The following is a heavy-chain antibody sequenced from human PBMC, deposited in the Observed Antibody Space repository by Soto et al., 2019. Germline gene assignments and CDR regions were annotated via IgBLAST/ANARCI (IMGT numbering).Heavy chain of an antibody. D-gene: IGHD4-4*01. V-gene: IGHV4-34*01. J-gene: IGHJ6*03. CDR2: INHRGSA. Sequence: QVQLQQWGAGLVEPSETLSLTCAVHGGTFSAYYWSWIRQAPGKGLEWIGEINHRGSATYSPSLKSRVPITVDTAKDQCSLRLTSLTAADTAVYFCARGGWRISSPPYYNNYYYMDIWGKGTTVTVSS. CDR3: ARGGWRISSPPYYNNYYYMDI. CDR1: GGTFSAYY.